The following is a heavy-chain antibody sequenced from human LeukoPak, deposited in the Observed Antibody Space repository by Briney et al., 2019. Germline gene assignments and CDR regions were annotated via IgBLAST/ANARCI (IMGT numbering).Heavy chain of an antibody. Sequence: GGSLRLSCAASGFTFSSYGMHWVRQAPGKGLEWVAVISYDGSNKYYADSVKGRFTISRDNSKNTLYLQMNSLRAEDTAVYYCARDEGATILGYWGQGTLVTVSS. CDR1: GFTFSSYG. CDR2: ISYDGSNK. J-gene: IGHJ4*02. D-gene: IGHD4/OR15-4a*01. CDR3: ARDEGATILGY. V-gene: IGHV3-30*03.